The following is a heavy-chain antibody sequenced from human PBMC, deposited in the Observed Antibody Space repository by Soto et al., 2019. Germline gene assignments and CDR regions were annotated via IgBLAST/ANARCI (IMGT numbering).Heavy chain of an antibody. V-gene: IGHV1-69*02. Sequence: QVQLVQSGAEVKKPGSSVKVYCKASGGTFSSYTISWVRQAPGQGLEWMGRIIPILGIANYAPKFQGRVTITSDKSQSTACMELSSLRSEVSAVYYGARVPPYTGDSFVIWGQATMVTVSS. CDR3: ARVPPYTGDSFVI. J-gene: IGHJ3*02. CDR2: IIPILGIA. CDR1: GGTFSSYT. D-gene: IGHD2-2*02.